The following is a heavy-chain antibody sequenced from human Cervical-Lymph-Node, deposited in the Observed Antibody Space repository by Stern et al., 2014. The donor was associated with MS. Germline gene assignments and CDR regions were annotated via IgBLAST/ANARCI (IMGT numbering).Heavy chain of an antibody. CDR2: INAYSRDS. D-gene: IGHD3-10*01. V-gene: IGHV1-2*06. CDR3: STAYYAGIDI. CDR1: GYNFTGFY. J-gene: IGHJ3*02. Sequence: VQLVESGAEVKKPGASVKVSCKASGYNFTGFYMHWVRQAPGKGLEWVGRINAYSRDSNHAQKFQGRVTLTRDTSISTAYMELSSLRSDDTAMYYCSTAYYAGIDIWGQGTTVTVSS.